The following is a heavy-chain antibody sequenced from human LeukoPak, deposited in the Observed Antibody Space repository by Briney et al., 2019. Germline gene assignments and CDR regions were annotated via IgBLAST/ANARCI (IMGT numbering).Heavy chain of an antibody. CDR2: ISYDGSNK. J-gene: IGHJ6*02. CDR3: AKDSYNPGGMDV. V-gene: IGHV3-30*18. D-gene: IGHD1-1*01. CDR1: GFTFSSYG. Sequence: QPGRSLRISCAASGFTFSSYGMHWVRQAPGKGLEWVAVISYDGSNKYYADSVKGRFTISRDNSKNTLYLQMNSLRAEDTAVYYCAKDSYNPGGMDVWGQGTTVTVSS.